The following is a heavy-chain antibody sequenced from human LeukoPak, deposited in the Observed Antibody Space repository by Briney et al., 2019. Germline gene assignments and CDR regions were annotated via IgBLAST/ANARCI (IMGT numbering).Heavy chain of an antibody. J-gene: IGHJ3*02. CDR3: ARTDYYDSSGYYDAFDI. D-gene: IGHD3-22*01. CDR1: GGTFSSYA. Sequence: SVKVSCKASGGTFSSYAISWVRQAPGQGLEWMGGIIPIFGTANYAQKFQGRVTITTDESTSTAYMELSSLRSEGTAVYYCARTDYYDSSGYYDAFDIWGQGTMVTVSS. CDR2: IIPIFGTA. V-gene: IGHV1-69*05.